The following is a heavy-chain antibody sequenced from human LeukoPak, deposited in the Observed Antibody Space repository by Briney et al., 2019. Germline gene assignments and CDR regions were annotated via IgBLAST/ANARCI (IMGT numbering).Heavy chain of an antibody. CDR3: VIGVGWQPDY. CDR2: IYKIGTT. Sequence: SETLSLTCTVFGDSVTGYYLNWFRQPPGKGLEWIGHIYKIGTTNYNPSLKSRLTISADTSKNQFSLKLRSVTAADTAVYYCVIGVGWQPDYWGQGALVTVSS. D-gene: IGHD2-15*01. CDR1: GDSVTGYY. V-gene: IGHV4-59*02. J-gene: IGHJ4*02.